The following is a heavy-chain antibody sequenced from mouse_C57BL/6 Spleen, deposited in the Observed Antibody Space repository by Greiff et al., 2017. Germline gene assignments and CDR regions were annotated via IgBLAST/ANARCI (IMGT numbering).Heavy chain of an antibody. CDR3: ARGPYCGSSYAMDY. Sequence: QVQLQQPGAELVMPGASVKLSCKASGYTFTSYWMHWVKQRPGQGLEWIGEIDPSDSYTNYNQKFKGKSTLTVDKSSSTAYMQLSSLTSEDSAVYYCARGPYCGSSYAMDYWGQGTSVTVSS. D-gene: IGHD1-1*01. J-gene: IGHJ4*01. CDR1: GYTFTSYW. V-gene: IGHV1-69*01. CDR2: IDPSDSYT.